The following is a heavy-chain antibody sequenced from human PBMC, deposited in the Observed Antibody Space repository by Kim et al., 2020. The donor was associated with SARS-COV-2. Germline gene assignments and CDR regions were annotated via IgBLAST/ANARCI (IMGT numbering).Heavy chain of an antibody. CDR2: INPDESGK. Sequence: GGSLRLSCAASGFTFSSYWMTWVRQVPGKGLEWVANINPDESGKYYVNSVKGRFTISRDNAKNSLYLQMNSLRAEDTAVYYCARDRAQNWGQGTLVTVSS. V-gene: IGHV3-7*05. CDR1: GFTFSSYW. J-gene: IGHJ4*02. CDR3: ARDRAQN.